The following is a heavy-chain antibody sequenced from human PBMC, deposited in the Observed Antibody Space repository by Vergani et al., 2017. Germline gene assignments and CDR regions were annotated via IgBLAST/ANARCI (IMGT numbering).Heavy chain of an antibody. D-gene: IGHD3-22*01. CDR3: AREIYYDSSGYDY. Sequence: EVQLVESGGGLIQPGGSLRLSCAASGFTVSSNYMSWVRQAPGKGLEWVSVIYSGGSTYYADSVKGRFTISRDNSKNTLYLQMNSLRAEDTSVYYCAREIYYDSSGYDYWGQGTLVTVSS. J-gene: IGHJ4*02. CDR1: GFTVSSNY. CDR2: IYSGGST. V-gene: IGHV3-53*01.